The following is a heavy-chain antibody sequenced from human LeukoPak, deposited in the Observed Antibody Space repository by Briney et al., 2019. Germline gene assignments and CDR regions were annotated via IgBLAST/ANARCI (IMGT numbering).Heavy chain of an antibody. Sequence: ASVKVSCMASGYTFTSYGISWVRQAPGQGLEWMGWISAYNGNTNYAQKLQGRVTMTTDTSTSTAYMELTSLRPDDTAVYYCARDRGYDSSGYYTRAFDYWGQGTLVTVSS. V-gene: IGHV1-18*01. CDR2: ISAYNGNT. CDR3: ARDRGYDSSGYYTRAFDY. J-gene: IGHJ4*02. D-gene: IGHD3-22*01. CDR1: GYTFTSYG.